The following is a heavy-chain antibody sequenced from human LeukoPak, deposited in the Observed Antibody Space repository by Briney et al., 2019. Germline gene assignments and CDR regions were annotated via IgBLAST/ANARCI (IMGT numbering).Heavy chain of an antibody. J-gene: IGHJ4*02. CDR3: ARHGLVTGPGDY. D-gene: IGHD3-9*01. CDR1: GDSFTSYW. V-gene: IGHV5-51*01. CDR2: IYPGDSDT. Sequence: GESLKIFCKGSGDSFTSYWIGWVRQMPGKGLEWMGIIYPGDSDTRYSPSFQGQVTISADKSISTAYPQWSSLQASDTAMYYCARHGLVTGPGDYWGQGTLVTVSS.